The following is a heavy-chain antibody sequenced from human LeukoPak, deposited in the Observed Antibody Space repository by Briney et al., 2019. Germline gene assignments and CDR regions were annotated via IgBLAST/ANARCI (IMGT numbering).Heavy chain of an antibody. CDR3: AKGYSSGQGFEY. Sequence: PGGSLRLSCAASGFTFSSYAMSWVRRAPGKGLEWVSGISGSGGSTYYADSVKGRFTISRDNSKNTLYLQMNSLRAEDTAVNYCAKGYSSGQGFEYWGQGTLVTVSS. CDR2: ISGSGGST. CDR1: GFTFSSYA. J-gene: IGHJ4*02. D-gene: IGHD6-19*01. V-gene: IGHV3-23*01.